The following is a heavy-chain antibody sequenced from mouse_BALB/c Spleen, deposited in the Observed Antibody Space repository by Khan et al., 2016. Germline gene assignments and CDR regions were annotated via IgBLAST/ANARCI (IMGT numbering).Heavy chain of an antibody. CDR2: INPNTGYA. J-gene: IGHJ4*01. CDR3: AYGNYPYYYAMDY. Sequence: QVQLQQSGAELAKPGASVKMSCKASDYTFTSYWMHWVKQRPGQGLEWIGYINPNTGYAAYNQKFQDKATVTADKSSNTAYMEMNSLTSEDSAVYYCAYGNYPYYYAMDYWGQGTSVTVSS. CDR1: DYTFTSYW. V-gene: IGHV1-7*01. D-gene: IGHD2-1*01.